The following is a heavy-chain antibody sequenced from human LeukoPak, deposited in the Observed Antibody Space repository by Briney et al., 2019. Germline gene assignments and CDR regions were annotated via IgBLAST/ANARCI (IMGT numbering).Heavy chain of an antibody. CDR2: ISSNGGST. D-gene: IGHD2-15*01. CDR1: GFTFSSYA. J-gene: IGHJ6*02. CDR3: ARRMTGGGMDV. V-gene: IGHV3-64*01. Sequence: GGSLRLSCAASGFTFSSYAMHWVRQALGKGLEYVSAISSNGGSTYYANSVKGRFTISRDNSKNTLYLQMGSLRAEDMAVYYCARRMTGGGMDVWGQGTTVTVSS.